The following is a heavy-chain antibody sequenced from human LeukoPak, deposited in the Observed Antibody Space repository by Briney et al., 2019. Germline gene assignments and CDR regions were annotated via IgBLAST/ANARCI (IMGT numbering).Heavy chain of an antibody. V-gene: IGHV1-46*01. J-gene: IGHJ4*02. CDR3: ARGGDIVVVVAATNLGVY. CDR1: GYTFTSYY. Sequence: ASVKVSCKAFGYTFTSYYMHWVRQAPGQGLEWMGIINPSGGSTSYAQKFQGRVTMTRDTSTSTVYMELSSLRSEDTAVYYCARGGDIVVVVAATNLGVYWGQGTLVTVSS. CDR2: INPSGGST. D-gene: IGHD2-15*01.